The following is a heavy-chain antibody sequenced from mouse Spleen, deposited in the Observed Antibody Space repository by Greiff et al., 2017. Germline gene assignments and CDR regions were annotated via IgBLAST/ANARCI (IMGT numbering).Heavy chain of an antibody. CDR3: ARSSTVVAPFDY. V-gene: IGHV1-54*01. CDR2: IYPGSGGT. D-gene: IGHD1-1*01. CDR1: VYAFTNYL. Sequence: QVQLQQSGAELVRPGTSVKVSCKASVYAFTNYLIEWVKQRPGQGLEWIGVIYPGSGGTNYNEKFKGKATLTADKSSSTAYMQLSSLTSEDSAVYFCARSSTVVAPFDYWGQGTTLTVSS. J-gene: IGHJ2*01.